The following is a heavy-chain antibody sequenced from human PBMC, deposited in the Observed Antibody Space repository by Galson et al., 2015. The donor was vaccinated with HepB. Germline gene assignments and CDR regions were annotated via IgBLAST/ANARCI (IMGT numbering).Heavy chain of an antibody. Sequence: SVKVSCKASGGTFSSYAISWVRQATGQGLEWMGWMNPNSGNTGYAQKFQGRVTMTRNTSISTAYMELSSLRSEDTAVYYCARVPFLNYRSLSMGYWGQGTLVTVSS. J-gene: IGHJ4*02. CDR3: ARVPFLNYRSLSMGY. V-gene: IGHV1-8*02. CDR1: GGTFSSYA. D-gene: IGHD3/OR15-3a*01. CDR2: MNPNSGNT.